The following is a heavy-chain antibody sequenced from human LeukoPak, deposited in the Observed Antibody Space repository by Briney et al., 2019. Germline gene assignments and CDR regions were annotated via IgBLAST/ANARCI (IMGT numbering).Heavy chain of an antibody. D-gene: IGHD3-10*01. Sequence: GGSLRLSCAASGFTFSNAWMSWVRQAPGKGLEWVGRIKSKTDGGTTDYAAPVKGRFTISRDDSKNTPYLQMNSLKTEDTAVYYCTTVYYGSGSTRSRYYYYYGMDVWGKGTTVTVSS. CDR2: IKSKTDGGTT. V-gene: IGHV3-15*01. CDR1: GFTFSNAW. CDR3: TTVYYGSGSTRSRYYYYYGMDV. J-gene: IGHJ6*04.